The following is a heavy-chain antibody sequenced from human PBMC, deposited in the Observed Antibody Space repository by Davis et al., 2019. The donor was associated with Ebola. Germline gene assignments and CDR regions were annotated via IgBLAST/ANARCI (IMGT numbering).Heavy chain of an antibody. V-gene: IGHV3-21*04. D-gene: IGHD3-3*01. Sequence: PGGSLRLSCAASGFTFSRYSMNWVRQAPGKGLEWVSSISSSSSYIYYADSVKGRFTISRDNAKNSLYLQMNSLRAEDTAVYYCARDRERYDFWSGYFDYWGQGTLVTVSS. CDR2: ISSSSSYI. CDR3: ARDRERYDFWSGYFDY. J-gene: IGHJ4*02. CDR1: GFTFSRYS.